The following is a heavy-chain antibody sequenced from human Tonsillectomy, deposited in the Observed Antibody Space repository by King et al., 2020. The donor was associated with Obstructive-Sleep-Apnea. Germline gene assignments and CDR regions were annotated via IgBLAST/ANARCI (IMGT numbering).Heavy chain of an antibody. V-gene: IGHV2-26*01. Sequence: TLKESGPVLVKPTETLTLTCTVSGFSLSDARMGMTWIRQPPGKALEWLAHLFSNDEKSYSTSLKSRLPISKDTSKRQVVLTMTNMDPVDTATYYCARTNIAASSDFDYWGQGTLVTVSS. CDR3: ARTNIAASSDFDY. J-gene: IGHJ4*02. CDR2: LFSNDEK. D-gene: IGHD6-13*01. CDR1: GFSLSDARMG.